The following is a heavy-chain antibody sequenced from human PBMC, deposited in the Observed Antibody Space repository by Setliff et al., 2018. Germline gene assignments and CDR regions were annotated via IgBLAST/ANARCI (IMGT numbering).Heavy chain of an antibody. V-gene: IGHV4-61*02. CDR1: GGSFDSGTHY. D-gene: IGHD3-9*01. CDR3: AGTPARGTTWLSPFDY. J-gene: IGHJ4*02. Sequence: SETLSLTCTVPGGSFDSGTHYWSWIRQPAGKVPEWIGLIQGTGSTNYNPSLQSRATISIDTSKNQISLKITSVTAADTALYSCAGTPARGTTWLSPFDYWGQGIQVTVSS. CDR2: IQGTGST.